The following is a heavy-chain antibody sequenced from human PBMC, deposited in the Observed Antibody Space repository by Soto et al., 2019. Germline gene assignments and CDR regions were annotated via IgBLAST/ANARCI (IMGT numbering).Heavy chain of an antibody. Sequence: QLHLQESGPGLVRPSETLSLTCSVSGASITTENIYWGWIRQPPGKGLEWIASIYYSGRTNYNPSLQSRATRSVDTSRNESSLRVTSVTAAYTAVYYCARLAVMDVWGQGTTVTGSS. CDR1: GASITTENIY. CDR2: IYYSGRT. V-gene: IGHV4-39*01. CDR3: ARLAVMDV. J-gene: IGHJ6*02.